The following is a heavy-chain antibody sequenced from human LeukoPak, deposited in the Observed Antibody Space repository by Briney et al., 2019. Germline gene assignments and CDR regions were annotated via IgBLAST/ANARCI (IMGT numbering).Heavy chain of an antibody. Sequence: SETLSLSCTVSGGSISSYYWSWIRQPPGKGLEWIGYIYYSGSTNYNPSLKSRVTISVDTSKNQFSLKLSSVTAADTAVYYCAREGNSYGYGSYYFDYWGQGTLVTVSS. CDR1: GGSISSYY. CDR3: AREGNSYGYGSYYFDY. D-gene: IGHD5-18*01. J-gene: IGHJ4*02. CDR2: IYYSGST. V-gene: IGHV4-59*01.